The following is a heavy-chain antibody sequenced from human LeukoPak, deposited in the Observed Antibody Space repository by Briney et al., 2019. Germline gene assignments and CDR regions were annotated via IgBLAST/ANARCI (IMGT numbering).Heavy chain of an antibody. V-gene: IGHV3-7*03. D-gene: IGHD3-9*01. CDR3: AKVLRYFDPAGGHY. J-gene: IGHJ4*02. CDR2: IKQDGSEK. Sequence: PGGSLRLSCAASEFTFSSYWMSWVRQAPGKGLEWVANIKQDGSEKNFVDSVKGRFTISRDNAKNSLYLQMNSLRAEDTAVYYCAKVLRYFDPAGGHYWGQGTLVTVSS. CDR1: EFTFSSYW.